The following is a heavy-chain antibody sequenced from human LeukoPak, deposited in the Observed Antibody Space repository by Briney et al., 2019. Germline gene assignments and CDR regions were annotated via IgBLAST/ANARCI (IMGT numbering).Heavy chain of an antibody. D-gene: IGHD2-21*01. Sequence: GGSLRLSCAASGFTFSSYAMSWVRQAPGKGLEWVSSSSGSDGSTYYADSVKGRFTISRDNSKNTLYLQMNSLRAEDTAVYYCAKDTCGGGDCSWAFDIWGQGTMVTVSS. CDR3: AKDTCGGGDCSWAFDI. V-gene: IGHV3-23*01. CDR2: SSGSDGST. CDR1: GFTFSSYA. J-gene: IGHJ3*02.